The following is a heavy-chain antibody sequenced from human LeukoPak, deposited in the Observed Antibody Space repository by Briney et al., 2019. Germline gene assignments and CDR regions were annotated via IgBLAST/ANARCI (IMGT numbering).Heavy chain of an antibody. CDR1: GASISDYF. CDR2: LLFRGSS. V-gene: IGHV4-4*09. Sequence: SETLSLTCNVSGASISDYFWSWVRQSPGEGLEWIASLLFRGSSHYNPSLKSRVAISADPSKTQFSLQLTSMTTADTAVYYCARTERRGYFDLWGRGTRVTVSS. CDR3: ARTERRGYFDL. J-gene: IGHJ2*01.